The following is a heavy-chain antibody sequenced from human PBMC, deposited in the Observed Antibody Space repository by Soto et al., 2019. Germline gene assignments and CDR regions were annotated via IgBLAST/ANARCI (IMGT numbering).Heavy chain of an antibody. J-gene: IGHJ5*02. Sequence: GGPLSLPFVASGLTIEYYPIDWVGQTPQTGLEWDSSVSGGRGDNRFYAESVEGRFTVSRDNSKNTLYLQMNSLRVDDTALYYCARVRCSGGGCHPNCFDPWGQGALVTVSS. CDR2: VSGGRGDNR. CDR3: ARVRCSGGGCHPNCFDP. D-gene: IGHD2-15*01. CDR1: GLTIEYYP. V-gene: IGHV3-23*01.